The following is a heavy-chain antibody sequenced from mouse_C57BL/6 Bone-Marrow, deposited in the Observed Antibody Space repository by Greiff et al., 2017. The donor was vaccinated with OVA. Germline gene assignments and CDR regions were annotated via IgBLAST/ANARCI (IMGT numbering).Heavy chain of an antibody. D-gene: IGHD1-1*01. CDR2: IYPRSGNT. J-gene: IGHJ3*01. V-gene: IGHV1-81*01. Sequence: VQLQQSGAELVRPGASVKLSCKASGYTFTSYGISWVKQRPGQGLEWIGEIYPRSGNTYYNEKFKGQATLTADTSSSTAYLELRSLTSEDSAVYFCARNYGSSYLAYWGQGTLVTVSA. CDR3: ARNYGSSYLAY. CDR1: GYTFTSYG.